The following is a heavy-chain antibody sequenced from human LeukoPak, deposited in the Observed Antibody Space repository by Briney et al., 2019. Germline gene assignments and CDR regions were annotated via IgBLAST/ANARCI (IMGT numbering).Heavy chain of an antibody. J-gene: IGHJ4*02. V-gene: IGHV3-48*04. CDR3: AGPTKTDSGTKDIDY. Sequence: GASLRLSCGASGFTFSSYSINWLRQAPGKGLEWVAYISSSSHRTYYADSVKGRFTISRDNAKNSLFPQMDSLRPEDTAMYYCAGPTKTDSGTKDIDYWGQGTLVTVSS. D-gene: IGHD3-10*01. CDR2: ISSSSHRT. CDR1: GFTFSSYS.